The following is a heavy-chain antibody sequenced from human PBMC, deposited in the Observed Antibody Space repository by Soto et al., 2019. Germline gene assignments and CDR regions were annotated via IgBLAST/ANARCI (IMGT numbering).Heavy chain of an antibody. D-gene: IGHD1-1*01. CDR3: ARVSERSAGTTTDN. CDR1: GGSISSGDFY. J-gene: IGHJ4*02. CDR2: IYYSGST. Sequence: SETLSLTCTVSGGSISSGDFYWSWIRQPPGKGLEWIGHIYYSGSTYYNPSLKSRVIISVDTSKNQFSLKVSSVTAADTDVYYCARVSERSAGTTTDNWGQGILVTVSS. V-gene: IGHV4-30-4*01.